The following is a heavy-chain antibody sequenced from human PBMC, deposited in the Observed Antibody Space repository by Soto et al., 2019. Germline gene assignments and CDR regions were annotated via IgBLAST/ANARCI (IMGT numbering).Heavy chain of an antibody. J-gene: IGHJ6*02. CDR1: GFTFSNAW. V-gene: IGHV3-15*01. D-gene: IGHD2-15*01. Sequence: EVQLVESGGGLVKPGGSLRLSCADSGFTFSNAWMSWVRQAPGKGLEWVGRIKSKTDGGTTDYAAPVKGRFTISRDDSKNTLYLQMNSLKTEDTAVYYCTTEDSPDYYYDGMDVWGQGTTATVSS. CDR3: TTEDSPDYYYDGMDV. CDR2: IKSKTDGGTT.